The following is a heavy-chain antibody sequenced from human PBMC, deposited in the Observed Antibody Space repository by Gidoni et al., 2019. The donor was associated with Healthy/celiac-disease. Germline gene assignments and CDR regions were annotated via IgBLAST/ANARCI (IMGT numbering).Heavy chain of an antibody. J-gene: IGHJ4*02. V-gene: IGHV1-69*01. CDR2: IIPIFGTA. D-gene: IGHD3-3*01. Sequence: QVQLVQSGAEVKKPGSSVKVSCKASGGTFSSYAISWVRQAPGQGLEWMGGIIPIFGTANYAQKFQGRVTITADESTSTAYMELSSLRSEDTAVYYCAREYDFWSGYYLGGYFDYWGQGTLVTVSS. CDR3: AREYDFWSGYYLGGYFDY. CDR1: GGTFSSYA.